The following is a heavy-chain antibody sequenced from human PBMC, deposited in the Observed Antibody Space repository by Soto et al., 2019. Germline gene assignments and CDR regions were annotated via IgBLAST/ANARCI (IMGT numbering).Heavy chain of an antibody. D-gene: IGHD2-8*02. CDR3: ARLYSTGSNIYYFDS. Sequence: SETLSLTCTVSGGSVSRSHGTWIRQPPGKGLEWLGHMYYTGTTTYNPSLRSRVTISIDTPRDQFSLKLTSVTAADTAIYYCARLYSTGSNIYYFDSWGQGTLVTVSS. CDR1: GGSVSRSH. CDR2: MYYTGTT. V-gene: IGHV4-59*02. J-gene: IGHJ4*02.